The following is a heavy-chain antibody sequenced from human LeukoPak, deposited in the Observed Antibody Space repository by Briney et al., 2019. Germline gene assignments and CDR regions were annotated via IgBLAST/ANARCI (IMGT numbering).Heavy chain of an antibody. CDR2: IYDSGST. D-gene: IGHD3-10*01. CDR3: ARHYGP. CDR1: GASISSYY. J-gene: IGHJ5*02. Sequence: PSETLSLTCTVSGASISSYYWGWIRQPPGKGLEWIGSIYDSGSTYYNPSLKSRVTISVDTSKNQFSLKLNSVTAADTAVYYCARHYGPWGRGTLVTVSS. V-gene: IGHV4-39*01.